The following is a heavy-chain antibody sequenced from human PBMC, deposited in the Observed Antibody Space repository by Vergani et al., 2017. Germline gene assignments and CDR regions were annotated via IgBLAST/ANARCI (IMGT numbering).Heavy chain of an antibody. D-gene: IGHD3-3*01. Sequence: QLQLQESGPGLVKPSETLSLTCTVSGGSISSSSYYWGWIRQPPGKGLEWIGSIYYSGSTYYNPSLKSRVTISVDTSKNQFSLKLSSVTAADTAVYYCARDSHYDFWSGFYQNYYYYGMDVWGQGTTVTVSS. CDR2: IYYSGST. CDR3: ARDSHYDFWSGFYQNYYYYGMDV. CDR1: GGSISSSSYY. V-gene: IGHV4-39*07. J-gene: IGHJ6*02.